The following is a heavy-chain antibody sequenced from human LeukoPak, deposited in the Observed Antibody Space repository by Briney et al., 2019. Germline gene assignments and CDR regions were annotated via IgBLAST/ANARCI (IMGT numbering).Heavy chain of an antibody. V-gene: IGHV4-34*01. D-gene: IGHD3-22*01. Sequence: PSETLSLTCAVYGGSFSGYYWSWIRQPPGKGLEWIGEINHSGSTNYNPSLKSRVTISVDTSKNQFSLKLSSVTAADTAVYYCARELYDSVDYWGQGTLVTVSS. CDR3: ARELYDSVDY. CDR2: INHSGST. CDR1: GGSFSGYY. J-gene: IGHJ4*02.